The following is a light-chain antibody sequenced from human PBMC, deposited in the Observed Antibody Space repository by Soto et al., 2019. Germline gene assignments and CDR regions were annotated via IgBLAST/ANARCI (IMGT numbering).Light chain of an antibody. J-gene: IGLJ1*01. CDR3: AAWDDSLSGSYV. CDR1: SSNIGSNY. CDR2: RNN. Sequence: SVLTQPPSASWTPGQSVTISCSGSSSNIGSNYVYWYQQLPGTAPKLLIYRNNQRPSGVPDRFSGSKSGTSASLAISGLRSEDEADYYCAAWDDSLSGSYVFGTGTKVTVL. V-gene: IGLV1-47*01.